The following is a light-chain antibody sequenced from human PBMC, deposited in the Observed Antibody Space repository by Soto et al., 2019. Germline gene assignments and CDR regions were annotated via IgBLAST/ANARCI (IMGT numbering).Light chain of an antibody. Sequence: QSALTQPASVSGSPGQSITISCTGTSSDVGSYKYVSWYQHYPGKAPKFIIYEVSNRPSGVPDRFSGSKSGTSASLAITGLQAEDEADYYCQSYDSSLSGYVFGTGTKVTVL. CDR3: QSYDSSLSGYV. CDR1: SSDVGSYKY. CDR2: EVS. J-gene: IGLJ1*01. V-gene: IGLV2-14*01.